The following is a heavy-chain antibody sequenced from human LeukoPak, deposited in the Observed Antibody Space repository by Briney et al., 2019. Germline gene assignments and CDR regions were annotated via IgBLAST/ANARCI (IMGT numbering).Heavy chain of an antibody. V-gene: IGHV3-23*01. CDR2: VSGSGGNI. CDR3: AAGGGSY. J-gene: IGHJ4*02. Sequence: GGSLRLYCAASGFTCNSYAMTWVRQAPGKGLEWVSAVSGSGGNIYYADSVKGRFTISRDNAKNSVYLQMNSLRAEDTAIYYCAAGGGSYWGQGTLVTVSS. D-gene: IGHD1-1*01. CDR1: GFTCNSYA.